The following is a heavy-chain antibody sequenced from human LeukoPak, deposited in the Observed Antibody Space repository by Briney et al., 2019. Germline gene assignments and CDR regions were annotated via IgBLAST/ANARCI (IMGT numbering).Heavy chain of an antibody. Sequence: QPGGSLRLSCAASGFTFSGYWMHWVRQAPGKGLVWVSRINSDGYSTSYADSVKGRFTISRENAKNTLYLQMNSLRAEDTAVYYCARARGGVTMISYYYYMDVWGKGTTVTVSS. CDR2: INSDGYST. CDR1: GFTFSGYW. D-gene: IGHD3-22*01. CDR3: ARARGGVTMISYYYYMDV. J-gene: IGHJ6*03. V-gene: IGHV3-74*01.